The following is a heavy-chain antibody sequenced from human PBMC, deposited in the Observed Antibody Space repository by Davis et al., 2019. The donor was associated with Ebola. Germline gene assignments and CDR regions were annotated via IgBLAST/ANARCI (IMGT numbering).Heavy chain of an antibody. D-gene: IGHD3-3*02. CDR1: GGSISSGAYY. Sequence: SETLSLTCTVSGGSISSGAYYWAWIRQPPGKGLEWIGSIYSNGRTFYNLSLKSRVTISVDTSKNQFSLKLNSVTAADTAVYYCASDLAWGQGTLVTVTS. CDR3: ASDLA. CDR2: IYSNGRT. J-gene: IGHJ4*02. V-gene: IGHV4-39*01.